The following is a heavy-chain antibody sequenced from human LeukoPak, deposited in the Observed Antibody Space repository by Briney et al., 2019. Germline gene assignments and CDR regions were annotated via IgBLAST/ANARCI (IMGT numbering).Heavy chain of an antibody. CDR3: ARWGEWPPFDY. J-gene: IGHJ4*02. D-gene: IGHD3-10*01. Sequence: GGSLRLSCAASGFTFSSYAMSWVRQAPGKGLEWVSSISSSSSYIYYADSVKGRFTISRDNAKNSLYLQMNSLRAEDTAVYYCARWGEWPPFDYWGQGTLVTVSS. V-gene: IGHV3-21*01. CDR1: GFTFSSYA. CDR2: ISSSSSYI.